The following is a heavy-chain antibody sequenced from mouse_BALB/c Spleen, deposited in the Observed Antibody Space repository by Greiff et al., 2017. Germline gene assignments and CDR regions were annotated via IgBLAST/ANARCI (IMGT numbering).Heavy chain of an antibody. CDR1: GFSLTSYG. V-gene: IGHV2-9*02. CDR3: AREEGDYRPLAY. D-gene: IGHD2-14*01. J-gene: IGHJ3*01. Sequence: VKLMESGPGLVAPSQSLSITCTVSGFSLTSYGVHWVRQPPGKGLEWLGVIWAGGSTNYNSALMSRLSISKDNSKSQVFLKMNSLQTDDTAMYYCAREEGDYRPLAYWGQGTLVTVSA. CDR2: IWAGGST.